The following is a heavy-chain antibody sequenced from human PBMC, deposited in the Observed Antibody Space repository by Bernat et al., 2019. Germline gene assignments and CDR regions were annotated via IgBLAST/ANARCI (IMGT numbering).Heavy chain of an antibody. CDR3: ARPYSNNWYDAFDI. J-gene: IGHJ3*02. V-gene: IGHV3-21*01. D-gene: IGHD6-13*01. CDR2: ISGSSSSM. Sequence: EVQLVESGGGLVKPGGSLRLSCAASGFTFSIYRMNWVRQAPGQGLAWVSCISGSSSSMYYADSVKGRFTISRDNAKNLLYLQMNSLGAEDTALYYCARPYSNNWYDAFDIWGQGTMVTVSS. CDR1: GFTFSIYR.